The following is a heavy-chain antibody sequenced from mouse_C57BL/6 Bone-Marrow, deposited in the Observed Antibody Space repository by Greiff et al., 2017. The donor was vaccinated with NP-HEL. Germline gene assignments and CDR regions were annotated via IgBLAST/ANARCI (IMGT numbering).Heavy chain of an antibody. J-gene: IGHJ2*01. CDR1: GYTFTSYT. CDR3: ARGGYGNYVSDD. Sequence: VQLQQSGAELARPGASVKMSCKASGYTFTSYTMHWVKQRPGQGLEWIGYINPSSGYTKYNQKFKDKATLTADKSSSTAYMQLSSLTSEDSAVYYCARGGYGNYVSDDWGQGTTLTVSS. D-gene: IGHD2-1*01. CDR2: INPSSGYT. V-gene: IGHV1-4*01.